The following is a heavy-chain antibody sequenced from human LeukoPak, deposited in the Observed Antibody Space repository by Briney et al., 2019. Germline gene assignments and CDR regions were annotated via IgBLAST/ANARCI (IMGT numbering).Heavy chain of an antibody. V-gene: IGHV1-18*01. D-gene: IGHD5-18*01. Sequence: ASVKVSCKASSYIFSSFGISWVRQAPGQGPEWMGWINPHTSKTNYAQKLQGRVTLTTDTSTRTAYMVLRSLRSDDTAVYYCARDGRRGYSYGYYYYYYGMDVWGQGTTVTVSS. CDR3: ARDGRRGYSYGYYYYYYGMDV. CDR2: INPHTSKT. CDR1: SYIFSSFG. J-gene: IGHJ6*02.